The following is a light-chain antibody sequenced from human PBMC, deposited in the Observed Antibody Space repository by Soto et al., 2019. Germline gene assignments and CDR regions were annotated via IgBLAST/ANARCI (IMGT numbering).Light chain of an antibody. Sequence: EIVMTQSPATLSVSPGERATLSCRASQSFSSHLAWYQQKPGQSPRLLIYGASARATGIPARFSGSGSGTEFTLTISSLQPEDFAVYYCQQYNDWPLTFGRGTKVEIK. V-gene: IGKV3-15*01. J-gene: IGKJ4*01. CDR2: GAS. CDR1: QSFSSH. CDR3: QQYNDWPLT.